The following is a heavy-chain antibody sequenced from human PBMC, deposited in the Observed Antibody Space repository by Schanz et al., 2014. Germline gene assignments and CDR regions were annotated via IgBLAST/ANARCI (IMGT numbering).Heavy chain of an antibody. V-gene: IGHV1-2*04. D-gene: IGHD3-22*01. Sequence: QVQVVQSGAEVKKPGASVKVSCKASGYTFTTYGISWVRQAPGQGLEWMGWINPNTGGTNFAQKFQGWVTVTRDTSISTVYMELSRVTYEDTAVYYCARDDRAYYYGMDVWGQGTTVTVSS. CDR3: ARDDRAYYYGMDV. J-gene: IGHJ6*02. CDR1: GYTFTTYG. CDR2: INPNTGGT.